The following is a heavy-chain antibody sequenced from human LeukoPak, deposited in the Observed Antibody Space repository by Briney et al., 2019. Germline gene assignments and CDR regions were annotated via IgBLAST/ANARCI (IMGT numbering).Heavy chain of an antibody. CDR1: GFLFSHYT. D-gene: IGHD3-10*01. V-gene: IGHV3-23*01. J-gene: IGHJ4*02. Sequence: GGSLRLSCAVSGFLFSHYTMTWVRQGPRKGLEWVSSINGSGDATLYADSVMGRFTISRDNAKNTVSLQMNNLRAEDTAVYYCAKSDCGSDGCKLLNYWGQGTLVIASS. CDR2: INGSGDAT. CDR3: AKSDCGSDGCKLLNY.